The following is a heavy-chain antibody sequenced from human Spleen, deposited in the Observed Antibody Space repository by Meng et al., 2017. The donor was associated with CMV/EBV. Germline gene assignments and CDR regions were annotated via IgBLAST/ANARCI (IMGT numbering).Heavy chain of an antibody. D-gene: IGHD2-2*01. J-gene: IGHJ6*02. CDR1: GYTFTGYY. CDR3: ARPLSSTSSLYYYGMDV. CDR2: INPNSGGT. Sequence: ASVKVSCKASGYTFTGYYMHWVRQAPGQGLELMGWINPNSGGTNYAQKFQGRVTMTRDTSISTAYMELSRLRSDDTAVYYCARPLSSTSSLYYYGMDVWGQGTTVTVSS. V-gene: IGHV1-2*02.